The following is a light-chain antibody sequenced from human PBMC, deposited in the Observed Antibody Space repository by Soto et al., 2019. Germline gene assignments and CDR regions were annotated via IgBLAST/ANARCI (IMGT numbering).Light chain of an antibody. CDR1: HSVSISY. Sequence: EIVMTKSPVILSVYTGERATLSCRASHSVSISYLAWYQQKPGQAPRLLIYGASTRATGIPARFSGSGSGTEFTLTISSLQSEDFAVYYCQQYNNWPPITFGQGTRLAI. CDR2: GAS. J-gene: IGKJ5*01. CDR3: QQYNNWPPIT. V-gene: IGKV3-15*01.